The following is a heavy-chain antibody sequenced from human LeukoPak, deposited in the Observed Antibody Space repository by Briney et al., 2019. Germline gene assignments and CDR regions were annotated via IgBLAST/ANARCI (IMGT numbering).Heavy chain of an antibody. CDR1: GFTFSSYG. Sequence: PGRSLRLSCAASGFTFSSYGMHWVRQAPGKGLEWVAVISYDGSNKYYADSVKCRFTISRDNSKNTLYLQMNSLRAEDTAVYYCAKDVIAAADTEGFDYWGQGTLVTVSS. D-gene: IGHD6-13*01. CDR2: ISYDGSNK. V-gene: IGHV3-30*18. CDR3: AKDVIAAADTEGFDY. J-gene: IGHJ4*02.